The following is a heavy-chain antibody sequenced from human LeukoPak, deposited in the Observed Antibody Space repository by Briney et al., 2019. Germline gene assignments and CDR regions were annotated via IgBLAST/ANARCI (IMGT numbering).Heavy chain of an antibody. D-gene: IGHD6-13*01. V-gene: IGHV1-2*06. CDR2: INPNSGGT. Sequence: ASVKVSCKASGYTFTGYYMHWVRQAPGQGLEWMGRINPNSGGTNYAQKFQGRVTMTRDTSISTAYMELSRLRSDDTAVSYCARDRSSSSWYSDFDYWGQGTLVTVSS. CDR1: GYTFTGYY. CDR3: ARDRSSSSWYSDFDY. J-gene: IGHJ4*02.